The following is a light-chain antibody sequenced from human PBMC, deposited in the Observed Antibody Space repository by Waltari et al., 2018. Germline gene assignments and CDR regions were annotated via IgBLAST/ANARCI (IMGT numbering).Light chain of an antibody. CDR1: QSVSSN. CDR3: QQYNNWPPIT. V-gene: IGKV3-15*01. CDR2: GAS. J-gene: IGKJ5*01. Sequence: EIVMTQSPATLSVSPGERATLPCRASQSVSSNLAWYQQKTGQAPRLLIYGASTRATGIPARFSGSGSGTEFTLTINSLQSEDFAVYYCQQYNNWPPITFGQGTRLEIK.